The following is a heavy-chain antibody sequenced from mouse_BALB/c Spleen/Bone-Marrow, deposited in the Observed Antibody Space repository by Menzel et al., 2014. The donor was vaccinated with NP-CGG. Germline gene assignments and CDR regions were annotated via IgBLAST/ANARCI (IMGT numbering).Heavy chain of an antibody. CDR3: ARNGLAWSAY. J-gene: IGHJ3*01. CDR1: GFTFTDYY. V-gene: IGHV7-3*02. D-gene: IGHD4-1*01. Sequence: EVHLVESGGGLVQPGGSLRLSCATSGFTFTDYYMSWVRQPPGKALEWLGFIRNKANGYTTEYNASVRGRFTISRDNSQSILYLQMNTLRAEDSATYYCARNGLAWSAYWGQGTLVTVSA. CDR2: IRNKANGYTT.